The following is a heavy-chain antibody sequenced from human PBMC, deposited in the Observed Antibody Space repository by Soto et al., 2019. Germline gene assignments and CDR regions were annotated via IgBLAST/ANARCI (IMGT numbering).Heavy chain of an antibody. Sequence: QVQLVESGGGVVQPGRSLRLSCAASGFTFSSYGMHWVRRASGKGLEWMAVISHDGTKKYYVDSVKGRFTISRDNSKNTLYLQMNSLRAEDTALYSCAKGSDTSGYYQLDYWGQGTLVTVSS. V-gene: IGHV3-30*18. CDR1: GFTFSSYG. CDR2: ISHDGTKK. D-gene: IGHD3-22*01. J-gene: IGHJ4*02. CDR3: AKGSDTSGYYQLDY.